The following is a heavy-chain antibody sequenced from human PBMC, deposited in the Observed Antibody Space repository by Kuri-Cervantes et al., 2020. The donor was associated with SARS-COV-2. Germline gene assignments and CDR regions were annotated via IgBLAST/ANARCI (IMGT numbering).Heavy chain of an antibody. CDR2: INPSGGST. J-gene: IGHJ6*02. CDR1: GYTFTSYY. Sequence: ASVKVSCKASGYTFTSYYMHWVRQAPGQGLEWMGIINPSGGSTSYAQKFQGGVTMTRDTSTSTVYMELSSLRSEDTAVYYCARVLMGYYYGMDVWGQGTTVTVSS. CDR3: ARVLMGYYYGMDV. V-gene: IGHV1-46*01.